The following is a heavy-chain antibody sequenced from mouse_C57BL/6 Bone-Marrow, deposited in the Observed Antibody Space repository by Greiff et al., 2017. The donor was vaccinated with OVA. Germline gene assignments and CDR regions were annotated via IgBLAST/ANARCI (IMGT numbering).Heavy chain of an antibody. V-gene: IGHV5-6*01. J-gene: IGHJ1*03. Sequence: VQLKESGGDLVKPGGSLKLSCAASGFTFSSYGMSWVRQTPDKRLEWVATISSGGSYTYYPDSVKGRFTISRDNAKNTLYLQMSSLKSEDTAMYYCARHIYYGSSYEDWYFDVWGTGTTVTVSS. CDR1: GFTFSSYG. CDR3: ARHIYYGSSYEDWYFDV. CDR2: ISSGGSYT. D-gene: IGHD1-1*01.